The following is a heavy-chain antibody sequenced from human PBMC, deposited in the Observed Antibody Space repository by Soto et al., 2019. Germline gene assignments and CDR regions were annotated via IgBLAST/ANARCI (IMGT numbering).Heavy chain of an antibody. Sequence: QVQLQESGPGLVKPSQTLSLTCTVSGGSISSGDYYCSWIRQPPGKGLEWIGYIYYSRGTYYNPVLKRRVKIAVATSQNQVSLKLSSVTAADTAVYYCASRGTTTDCSGGSCYARGFDYWGQGTLVTVSS. CDR2: IYYSRGT. CDR3: ASRGTTTDCSGGSCYARGFDY. J-gene: IGHJ4*02. D-gene: IGHD2-15*01. CDR1: GGSISSGDYY. V-gene: IGHV4-30-4*01.